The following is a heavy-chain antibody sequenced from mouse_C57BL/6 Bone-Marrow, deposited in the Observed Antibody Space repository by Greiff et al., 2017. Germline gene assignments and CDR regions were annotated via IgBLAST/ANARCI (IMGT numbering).Heavy chain of an antibody. CDR1: GYTFTNYW. V-gene: IGHV1-63*01. CDR3: ARSNWDVDYGY. J-gene: IGHJ2*01. D-gene: IGHD4-1*02. Sequence: VKLQESGAELVRPGTSVKMSCKASGYTFTNYWIGWAKQRPGHGLEWIGDIYPGGGYTNYNGKFKGKATLTADKSSSPAYMQFSSLTSEDSAIYYSARSNWDVDYGYWGQRTTLKVSS. CDR2: IYPGGGYT.